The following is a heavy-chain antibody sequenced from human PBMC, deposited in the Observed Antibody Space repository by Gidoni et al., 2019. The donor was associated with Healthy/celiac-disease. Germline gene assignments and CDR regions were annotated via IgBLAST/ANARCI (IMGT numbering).Heavy chain of an antibody. CDR2: ISYDGSNK. D-gene: IGHD3-10*01. J-gene: IGHJ6*02. V-gene: IGHV3-30*18. CDR3: AKVLYYGSGSYYYYGMDV. CDR1: GFTFSSYG. Sequence: QVQLVESGGGVVQPGRSLRLSCAASGFTFSSYGMHWVRQAPGTGLEWVAVISYDGSNKYYADSVKGRFTISRDNSKNTLYLQMNSLRAEDTAVYYCAKVLYYGSGSYYYYGMDVWGQGTTVTVSS.